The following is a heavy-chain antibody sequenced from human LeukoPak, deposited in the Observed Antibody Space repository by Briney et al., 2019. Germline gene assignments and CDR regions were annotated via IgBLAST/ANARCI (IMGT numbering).Heavy chain of an antibody. J-gene: IGHJ4*02. CDR1: GFTVSSNY. CDR3: ARDESFYGSGRYY. Sequence: PGGSLRLSCAASGFTVSSNYMSWVRQAPGKGLEWVSAICSGGSTYYADSVKGRFTISRDNSKNTLYLQMNSLRAEDTAVYYCARDESFYGSGRYYWGQGTLVTVSS. CDR2: ICSGGST. V-gene: IGHV3-53*01. D-gene: IGHD3-10*01.